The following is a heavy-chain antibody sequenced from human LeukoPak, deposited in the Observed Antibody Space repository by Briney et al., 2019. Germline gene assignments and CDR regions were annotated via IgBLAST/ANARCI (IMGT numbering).Heavy chain of an antibody. V-gene: IGHV3-66*01. CDR3: ARYPYSTSSWSDP. D-gene: IGHD6-6*01. CDR1: GLTVSSDY. Sequence: GGSLRLSCAASGLTVSSDYMSWVRQAPRQGLDWVSVIYSGGGTYYSDSVRGRFTISRDNSKNTMYLQLNSLRAEDTAVYYCARYPYSTSSWSDPWGQGTLVTVSS. J-gene: IGHJ5*02. CDR2: IYSGGGT.